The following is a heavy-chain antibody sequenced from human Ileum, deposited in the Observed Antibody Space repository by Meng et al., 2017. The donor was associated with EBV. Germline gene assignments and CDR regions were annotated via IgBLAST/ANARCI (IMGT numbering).Heavy chain of an antibody. D-gene: IGHD1-26*01. J-gene: IGHJ4*02. CDR2: MPNSGSP. CDR3: AGDPHSGSPH. Sequence: VQIQVWGPGWVTTSDPLSLPSTVSVGPVTVAHSFSSWIRPPPGKGLEWMGYMPNSGSPNNIPPLERRVTIPVEPSTNQFSLKLSSVTAADTAVYYCAGDPHSGSPHWGQGTLVTVSS. CDR1: VGPVTVAHSF. V-gene: IGHV4-61*01.